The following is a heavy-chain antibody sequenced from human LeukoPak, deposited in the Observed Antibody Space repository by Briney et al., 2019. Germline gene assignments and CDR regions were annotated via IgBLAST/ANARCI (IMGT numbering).Heavy chain of an antibody. CDR1: GVTLRSFA. Sequence: PGGSLRLFCSASGVTLRSFAMHWVRQAPGKGLEYVPAISSNGDSTHYADPVKRSFTISRDNSKNTLYLQMSSLRAEDTAVYYCVKATSGRLIDYYYGMDVWGKGTTVTVSS. J-gene: IGHJ6*04. CDR3: VKATSGRLIDYYYGMDV. V-gene: IGHV3-64D*06. D-gene: IGHD6-19*01. CDR2: ISSNGDST.